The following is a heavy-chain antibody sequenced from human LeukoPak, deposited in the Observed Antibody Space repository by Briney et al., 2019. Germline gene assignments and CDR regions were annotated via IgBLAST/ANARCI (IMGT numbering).Heavy chain of an antibody. CDR3: AREGSTRLGYCTNGVCYLDY. J-gene: IGHJ4*02. CDR1: GFTFSSYS. D-gene: IGHD2-8*01. V-gene: IGHV3-21*01. Sequence: PGGSLRLSCAASGFTFSSYSMNWVRQAPGRGLEWVSSISSSSSYIYYADSVKGRFTISRDNAKNSLNLQMNSLRAEDTAVYYCAREGSTRLGYCTNGVCYLDYWGQGTLVTVSS. CDR2: ISSSSSYI.